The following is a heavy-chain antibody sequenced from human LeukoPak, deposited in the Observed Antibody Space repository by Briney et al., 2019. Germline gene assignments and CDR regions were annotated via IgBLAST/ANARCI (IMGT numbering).Heavy chain of an antibody. D-gene: IGHD3-10*01. J-gene: IGHJ4*02. CDR2: ISGDGGST. V-gene: IGHV3-43*02. Sequence: QPGGSLRLSCAASGFTLSSYAMSWVRQAPGKGLEWVSLISGDGGSTYYADSVKGRFTISRDNSKNSLYLQMNSLRTEDTALYYCAKDIPPNYYGSGSYSDYWGQGTLVTVSS. CDR1: GFTLSSYA. CDR3: AKDIPPNYYGSGSYSDY.